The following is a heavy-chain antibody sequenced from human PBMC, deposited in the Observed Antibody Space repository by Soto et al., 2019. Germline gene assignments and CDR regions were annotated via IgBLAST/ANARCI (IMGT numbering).Heavy chain of an antibody. CDR3: ARVIAARPDYGMDV. J-gene: IGHJ6*02. Sequence: ASVKVSCKTSGYTLTDHGLSWVRQAPGQGLEWLGWVSPYNGNTKYAQKFQGRVTMTTDTSTRTPYMELRSLRPDDTAVYYCARVIAARPDYGMDVWGQGTTVTVSS. D-gene: IGHD6-6*01. V-gene: IGHV1-18*01. CDR2: VSPYNGNT. CDR1: GYTLTDHG.